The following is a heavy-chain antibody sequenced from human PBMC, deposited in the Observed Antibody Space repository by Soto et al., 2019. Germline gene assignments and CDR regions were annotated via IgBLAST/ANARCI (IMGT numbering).Heavy chain of an antibody. V-gene: IGHV1-18*01. CDR2: ISAYNGNT. D-gene: IGHD3-3*01. J-gene: IGHJ6*02. CDR1: GYTFTSYG. CDR3: AREGDFWSGYLDYYGMDV. Sequence: ASVKVSCKASGYTFTSYGISWVRQAPGQGLEWMGWISAYNGNTNLAQKFQGRVTMTTDTSTSTAYMELRSLRSDDTAVYYCAREGDFWSGYLDYYGMDVWGQGTTVTVSS.